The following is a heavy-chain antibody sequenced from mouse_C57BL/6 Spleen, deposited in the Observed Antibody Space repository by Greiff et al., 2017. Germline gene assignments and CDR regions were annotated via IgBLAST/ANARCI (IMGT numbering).Heavy chain of an antibody. CDR3: ARERLYYGSTY. CDR2: IHPNSGST. V-gene: IGHV1-64*01. CDR1: GYTFTSYW. D-gene: IGHD1-1*01. Sequence: QVQLQQPGAELAKPGASVKLSCKASGYTFTSYWMHWVKQRPGQGLEWIGMIHPNSGSTNYNEKFKSKATLTVDKSSSTAYMQLSSLTSEDSAVYYCARERLYYGSTYWGQGTTLTVSS. J-gene: IGHJ2*01.